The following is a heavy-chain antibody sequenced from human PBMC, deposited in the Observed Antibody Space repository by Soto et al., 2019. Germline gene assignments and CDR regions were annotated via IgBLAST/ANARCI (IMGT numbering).Heavy chain of an antibody. Sequence: EVKVVESGGGLVQPGGSLRLSCAASGFTFSDNWMHWVRQPPGKGPVWVSRISGDASSTSYADSVKGRFTISRDSAKNTVYLQMDSLRFEDTAVYYCTRGGTRTTYWGLFDSWGQGNLVTVSS. V-gene: IGHV3-74*01. D-gene: IGHD7-27*01. CDR1: GFTFSDNW. CDR3: TRGGTRTTYWGLFDS. CDR2: ISGDASST. J-gene: IGHJ4*02.